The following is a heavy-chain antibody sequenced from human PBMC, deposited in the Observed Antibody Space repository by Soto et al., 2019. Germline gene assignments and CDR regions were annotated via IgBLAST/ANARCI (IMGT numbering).Heavy chain of an antibody. D-gene: IGHD3-16*01. CDR2: ISYDGNYI. V-gene: IGHV3-30*18. J-gene: IGHJ6*02. CDR1: GFAFISYA. Sequence: PGGSLRLSCEASGFAFISYAMHWGRQAPGKGLEWVGVISYDGNYIYYADSVKGRFTISRDNSKNTLYVQVNSLRPEDTAVYYCAKGILSATIGPYAMDVWGQGTTVTVSS. CDR3: AKGILSATIGPYAMDV.